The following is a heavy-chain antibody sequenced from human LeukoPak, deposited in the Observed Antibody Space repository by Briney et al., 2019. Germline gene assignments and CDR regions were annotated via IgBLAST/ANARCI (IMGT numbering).Heavy chain of an antibody. CDR2: IHTRGST. CDR1: GGSISSGTYY. V-gene: IGHV4-61*02. J-gene: IGHJ4*02. CDR3: ARGPASTELWLDYFDY. D-gene: IGHD3-22*01. Sequence: PSQTLSLTCTVSGGSISSGTYYWSWIRQPAGKGLEWIGRIHTRGSTNYNPSLKSRVTISVDTSKKQFSLKLNSVTDADTAVYYCARGPASTELWLDYFDYWGQGTLVTVSS.